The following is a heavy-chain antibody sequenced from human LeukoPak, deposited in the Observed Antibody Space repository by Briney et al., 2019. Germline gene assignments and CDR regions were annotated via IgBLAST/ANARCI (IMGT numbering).Heavy chain of an antibody. J-gene: IGHJ4*02. CDR3: ARGQGLYCSSANCFVYYFDS. Sequence: ASETQSLTCAVSGVSIRSATSSSSWIRQPPGKGLEWSGYIHQSGDIDYNPSLKSRVTISVDTSKSQFSLKLASVTAADTAVYYCARGQGLYCSSANCFVYYFDSWGQGTLVSVSS. D-gene: IGHD2-2*01. CDR2: IHQSGDI. V-gene: IGHV4-30-2*01. CDR1: GVSIRSATSS.